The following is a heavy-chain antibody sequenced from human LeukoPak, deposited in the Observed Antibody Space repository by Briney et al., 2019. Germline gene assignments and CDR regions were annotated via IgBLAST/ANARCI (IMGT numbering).Heavy chain of an antibody. CDR3: ARQKGGFYLFDY. J-gene: IGHJ4*02. V-gene: IGHV3-20*01. CDR1: GFTFDDAG. Sequence: GGSLRLSCVASGFTFDDAGLSWVRQVPGKGLEWVANINWNGKYTGYLDSVKGRLTISRDNAKNSLFLEMKSLGPEDTALYHCARQKGGFYLFDYWGRGTLVTVSS. D-gene: IGHD3-3*01. CDR2: INWNGKYT.